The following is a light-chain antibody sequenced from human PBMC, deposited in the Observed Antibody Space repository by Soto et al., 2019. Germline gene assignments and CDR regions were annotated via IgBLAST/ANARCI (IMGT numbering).Light chain of an antibody. V-gene: IGKV3-20*01. CDR1: QSVSSNY. CDR3: QQYDSSLRAT. J-gene: IGKJ4*01. Sequence: EIVLTQSPGTLSLSPGERATLSCRASQSVSSNYLAWYQQKPGQAPRLLIYGASSRATGIPDRFSGSGSGTDFTLTISRLEPEDFAVYYCQQYDSSLRATFGGGTKVEIK. CDR2: GAS.